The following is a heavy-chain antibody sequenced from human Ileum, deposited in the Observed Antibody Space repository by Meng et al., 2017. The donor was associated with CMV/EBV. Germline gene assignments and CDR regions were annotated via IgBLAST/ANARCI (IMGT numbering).Heavy chain of an antibody. CDR2: IYYSGST. CDR1: GGSASSGSYY. D-gene: IGHD1-26*01. Sequence: SETLSLTCTVSGGSASSGSYYWSWILQPPGKGLEWIGYIYYSGSTNYNPSLKSRVTISVDTSKNQFSLKLRSVTAADTTVYYCARWGLGVGATYAFDIWGQGTMVTVSS. V-gene: IGHV4-61*01. J-gene: IGHJ3*02. CDR3: ARWGLGVGATYAFDI.